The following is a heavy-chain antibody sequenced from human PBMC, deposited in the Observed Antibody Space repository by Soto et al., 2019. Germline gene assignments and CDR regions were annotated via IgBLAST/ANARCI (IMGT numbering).Heavy chain of an antibody. CDR1: GDSVTSVHYY. CDR3: DMITVDTYMIYWFDL. Sequence: SETLSLTCNVSGDSVTSVHYYGSWIRQPPGKGVEWIGHIYYSGSTNYRPSLKSRVTISRDTPNKQLALKGTSVTAAXTAVNCCDMITVDTYMIYWFDLWVKGTPVPVS. V-gene: IGHV4-61*01. CDR2: IYYSGST. J-gene: IGHJ5*01. D-gene: IGHD1-20*01.